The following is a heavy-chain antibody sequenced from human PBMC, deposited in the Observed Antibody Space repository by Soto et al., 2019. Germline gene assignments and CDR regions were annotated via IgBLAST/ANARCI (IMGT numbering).Heavy chain of an antibody. CDR1: GFSLSTSGVG. D-gene: IGHD3-22*01. Sequence: SGPYAGEPTQTLTLTCTFSGFSLSTSGVGAGWIRQPPGKALEWLALIYWDDDKRYSPSLKSRLTITKDTSKNQVVLTMTNMDPVDTATYYCAHSLIGYYYDSSGSNWFDPWGQGTLVTASS. CDR3: AHSLIGYYYDSSGSNWFDP. J-gene: IGHJ5*02. V-gene: IGHV2-5*02. CDR2: IYWDDDK.